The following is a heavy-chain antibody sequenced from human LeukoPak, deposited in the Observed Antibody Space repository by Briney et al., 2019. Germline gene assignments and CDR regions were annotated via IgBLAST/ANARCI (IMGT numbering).Heavy chain of an antibody. Sequence: GGSLRLSCAASGFTVSSNYMSWVRQAPGKGLEWVSVIYSGGSTYYADSVKGRFTISRDNSKNTLYLQMNSLRAEDTAVYYCARGIEPYSGGWYGGAYFDYWGQGTLVTVSS. V-gene: IGHV3-53*01. CDR1: GFTVSSNY. J-gene: IGHJ4*02. CDR3: ARGIEPYSGGWYGGAYFDY. CDR2: IYSGGST. D-gene: IGHD6-19*01.